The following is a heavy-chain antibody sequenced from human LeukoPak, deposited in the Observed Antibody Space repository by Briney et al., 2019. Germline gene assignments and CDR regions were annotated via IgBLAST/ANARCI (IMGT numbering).Heavy chain of an antibody. Sequence: GGSLRLSCVASGFTFSSYTMNWVRQASEKGLEWVSAISGSGVGTYYADSVKGRFTISRDNSWNTLYLQMSSLRTEDTAVYYCAKDQVISGSEASDIWGQGTMVTVSS. V-gene: IGHV3-23*01. J-gene: IGHJ3*02. CDR2: ISGSGVGT. CDR3: AKDQVISGSEASDI. CDR1: GFTFSSYT. D-gene: IGHD2-21*01.